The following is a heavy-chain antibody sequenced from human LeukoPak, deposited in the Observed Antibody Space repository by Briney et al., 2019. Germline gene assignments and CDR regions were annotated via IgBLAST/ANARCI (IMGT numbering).Heavy chain of an antibody. D-gene: IGHD5/OR15-5a*01. CDR1: GGSISSYY. CDR2: IYNSGNT. J-gene: IGHJ4*02. V-gene: IGHV4-59*01. CDR3: ARAAVSTRSRFDS. Sequence: KTSETLSLTCTVSGGSISSYYWSWIRQPPGKGLEWIAYIYNSGNTNYKPSLKSRVTISVDRSKNQFSLKLSSVTAADTAVYYCARAAVSTRSRFDSWGQGTLVTVSS.